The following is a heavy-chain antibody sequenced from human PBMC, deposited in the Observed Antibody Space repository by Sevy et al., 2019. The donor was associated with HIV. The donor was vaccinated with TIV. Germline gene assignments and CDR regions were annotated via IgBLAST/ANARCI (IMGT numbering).Heavy chain of an antibody. D-gene: IGHD3-9*01. V-gene: IGHV4-39*01. CDR3: ARLTYYDILTGYGFDY. Sequence: SETVSLTCTVSGGSISSSSYYWGWIRQPPGKGLDWIGSIYYSGSTFYNPSLKSRVTISVDTSKNQFSLKLSSVTAADTAVYHSARLTYYDILTGYGFDYWGQGTLVTVSS. CDR1: GGSISSSSYY. CDR2: IYYSGST. J-gene: IGHJ4*02.